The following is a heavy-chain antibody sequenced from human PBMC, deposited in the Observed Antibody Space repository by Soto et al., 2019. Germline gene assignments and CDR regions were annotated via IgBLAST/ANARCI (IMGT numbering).Heavy chain of an antibody. V-gene: IGHV4-34*01. CDR2: INHSGST. Sequence: SETLSLTCDVYCGSFSGYYCIWIRPPPGKGLEWIGEINHSGSTNYNPSLKSRVTISVDTSKNQFSLKLSSVTAADTAVYYCAREYGGNSGTFDYWGQGTLVTVSS. J-gene: IGHJ4*02. CDR3: AREYGGNSGTFDY. D-gene: IGHD2-21*02. CDR1: CGSFSGYY.